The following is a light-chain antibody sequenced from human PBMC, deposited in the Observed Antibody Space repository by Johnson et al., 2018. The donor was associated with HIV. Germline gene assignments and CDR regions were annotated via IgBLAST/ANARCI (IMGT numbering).Light chain of an antibody. CDR3: GTWDSSLSAYV. V-gene: IGLV1-51*01. CDR2: DNN. CDR1: SSNIGNNY. Sequence: QSVLTQPPSVSAAPGQKVTISCSGSSSNIGNNYVSWYQQLPGTAPKLLIYDNNKRPSGIPDRFSGSKSGTSATLGITGLQTGDEAEYCCGTWDSSLSAYVFGTGTKVTF. J-gene: IGLJ1*01.